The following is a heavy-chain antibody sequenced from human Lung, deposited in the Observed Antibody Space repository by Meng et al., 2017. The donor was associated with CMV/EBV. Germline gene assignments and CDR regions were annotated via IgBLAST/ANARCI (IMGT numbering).Heavy chain of an antibody. CDR2: ISSDGNNK. D-gene: IGHD4-23*01. CDR1: FTFSTFA. V-gene: IGHV3-33*05. Sequence: FTFSTFAMYWVRQAPGKGLEWVAFISSDGNNKYYADSVKGRFTISRDNSKNTVYLQMGSLRVEDRGVYYCARGLTLLFSGDDGGAPDYWGQGTLVTVSS. J-gene: IGHJ4*02. CDR3: ARGLTLLFSGDDGGAPDY.